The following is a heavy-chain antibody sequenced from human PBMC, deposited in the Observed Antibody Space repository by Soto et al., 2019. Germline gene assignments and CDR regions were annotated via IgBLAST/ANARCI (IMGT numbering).Heavy chain of an antibody. V-gene: IGHV3-23*01. D-gene: IGHD4-17*01. CDR2: ISGSGGST. Sequence: EVQLLESGGGLVQPGGSLRLSCAASGFTFSSYAMSWVRQAPGKGLEWVSAISGSGGSTYYADSVKGRFTISRDNSKNTLYQQMNSLRAEDTAVYYCANCYGDPYYVDYWGQGTLVTVSS. CDR3: ANCYGDPYYVDY. CDR1: GFTFSSYA. J-gene: IGHJ4*02.